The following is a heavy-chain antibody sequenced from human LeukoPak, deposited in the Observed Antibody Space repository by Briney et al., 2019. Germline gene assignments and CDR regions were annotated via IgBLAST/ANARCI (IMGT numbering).Heavy chain of an antibody. J-gene: IGHJ4*02. CDR1: GYSFTSYW. V-gene: IGHV5-51*01. CDR3: ARPFYYDSSGYYSLGGYYFDY. Sequence: PGESLKISCKGSGYSFTSYWIGWVRQMPGKGLEWMAIIYPGDSDTRYSPSFQGQVTISADKSISTAYLPWSSLKASDTAMYYCARPFYYDSSGYYSLGGYYFDYWGQGTLVTVSS. CDR2: IYPGDSDT. D-gene: IGHD3-22*01.